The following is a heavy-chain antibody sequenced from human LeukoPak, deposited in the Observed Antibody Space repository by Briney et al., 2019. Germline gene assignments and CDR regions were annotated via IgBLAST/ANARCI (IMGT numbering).Heavy chain of an antibody. J-gene: IGHJ5*01. D-gene: IGHD2-2*01. Sequence: GGSLRLSCAASGFTFSSYSTNWVRQAPGKGLEWVSSISISSNYIYYADSVRGRFTISRDNAQNSLYLQMNSLRAEDTAVYFCAKTLRYCSTASCSEDDSWGQETLVTVSS. CDR1: GFTFSSYS. CDR3: AKTLRYCSTASCSEDDS. CDR2: ISISSNYI. V-gene: IGHV3-21*01.